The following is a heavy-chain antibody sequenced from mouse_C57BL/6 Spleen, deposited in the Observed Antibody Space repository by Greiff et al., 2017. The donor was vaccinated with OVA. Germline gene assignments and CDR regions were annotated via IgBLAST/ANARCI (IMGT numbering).Heavy chain of an antibody. CDR2: IDPENGDT. CDR3: TTTTVVGY. J-gene: IGHJ2*01. Sequence: EVKLVESGAELVRPGASVKLSCTASGFNIKDDYMHWVKQRPEQGLEWIGWIDPENGDTEYASKFQGKATITADTSSNTAYLQLSSLTSEDTAVYYCTTTTVVGYWGQGTTLTVSS. D-gene: IGHD1-1*01. CDR1: GFNIKDDY. V-gene: IGHV14-4*01.